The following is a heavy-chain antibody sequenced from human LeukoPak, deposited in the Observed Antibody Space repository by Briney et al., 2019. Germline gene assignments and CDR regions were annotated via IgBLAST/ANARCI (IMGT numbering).Heavy chain of an antibody. Sequence: ASVKVSCTASGYTFTSYGISWVRQAPGQGLEWTGWISAYNGNTNYAQTLQGRFTMTTDTSTSTAYMELRSLRSDDTAVYYCARDAVVVPAAIWGQGTLVTVSS. J-gene: IGHJ4*02. V-gene: IGHV1-18*01. CDR3: ARDAVVVPAAI. D-gene: IGHD2-2*01. CDR2: ISAYNGNT. CDR1: GYTFTSYG.